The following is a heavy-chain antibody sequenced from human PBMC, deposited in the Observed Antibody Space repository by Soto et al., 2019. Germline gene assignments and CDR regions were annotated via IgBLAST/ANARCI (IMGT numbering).Heavy chain of an antibody. CDR1: GYSFTSYW. D-gene: IGHD6-13*01. CDR3: ASTSIAAAGKDYNWFDP. V-gene: IGHV5-51*01. J-gene: IGHJ5*02. CDR2: IYPGDSDT. Sequence: PGESLKISYKGSGYSFTSYWIGWVRQMPGKGLEWMGIIYPGDSDTRYSPSFQGQVTISADKSISTAYLQWSSLKASDTAMYYCASTSIAAAGKDYNWFDPWGQGTLVTVSS.